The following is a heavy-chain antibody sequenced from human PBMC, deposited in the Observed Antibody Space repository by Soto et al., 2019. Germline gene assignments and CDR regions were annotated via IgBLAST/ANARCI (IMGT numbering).Heavy chain of an antibody. V-gene: IGHV4-30-4*01. CDR2: IYYSEST. Sequence: QVQLQESGPGLVKPSQTLSLTCTVSGGSISSVDYYWSWVRQPPGKGLEWIGYIYYSESTYYNPSTKSRVTISVDTSKNQFSLKLSSVTAADTAVYYCARANAAAGGYYFDYWGQGTLVTVSS. CDR1: GGSISSVDYY. J-gene: IGHJ4*02. CDR3: ARANAAAGGYYFDY. D-gene: IGHD6-13*01.